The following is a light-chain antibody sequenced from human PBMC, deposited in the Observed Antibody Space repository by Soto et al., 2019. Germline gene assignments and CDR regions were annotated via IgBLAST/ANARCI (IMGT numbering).Light chain of an antibody. CDR3: PQYDTPLYT. V-gene: IGKV3-20*01. CDR1: QSLNTRH. Sequence: EIVLTQSPGTLSLSLGDRATLSCRASQSLNTRHLAWYQQKPGQAPRLLIYGASSRATGIPDRFSGGGSGTDFTLNISRLETTDVEVYYCPQYDTPLYTSGHGHKLEIK. J-gene: IGKJ2*01. CDR2: GAS.